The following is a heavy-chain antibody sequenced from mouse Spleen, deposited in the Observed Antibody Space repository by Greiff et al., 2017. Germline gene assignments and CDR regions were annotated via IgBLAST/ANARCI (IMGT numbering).Heavy chain of an antibody. V-gene: IGHV1-80*01. CDR2: IYPGDGDT. D-gene: IGHD2-14*01. CDR1: GYAFSSYW. Sequence: QVQLQQSGAELVKPGASVKISCKASGYAFSSYWMNWVKQRPGKGLEWIGQIYPGDGDTNYNGKFKGKATLTADKSSSTAYMQLSSLTSEDSAVYFCARWGYDEYYAMDYWGQGTSVTVSS. CDR3: ARWGYDEYYAMDY. J-gene: IGHJ4*01.